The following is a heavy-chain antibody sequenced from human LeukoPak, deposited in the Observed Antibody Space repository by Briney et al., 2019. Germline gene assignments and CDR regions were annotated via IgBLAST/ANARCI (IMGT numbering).Heavy chain of an antibody. Sequence: GASVKVSCKASGYTFSGYYMHWVRQAPGKGLEWVSAISGSGGSTYYADSVKGRFTISRDNSKNTLYLQMNSLRAEDTALYYCTRGTGGSAWGQGTLVTVSS. J-gene: IGHJ5*02. CDR3: TRGTGGSA. CDR1: GYTFSGYY. D-gene: IGHD2-15*01. CDR2: ISGSGGST. V-gene: IGHV3-23*01.